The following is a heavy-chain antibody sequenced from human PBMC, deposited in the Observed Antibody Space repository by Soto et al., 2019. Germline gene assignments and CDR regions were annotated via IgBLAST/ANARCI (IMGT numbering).Heavy chain of an antibody. J-gene: IGHJ6*02. V-gene: IGHV3-11*01. CDR2: ISGSGSTI. Sequence: QVQLVESGGGLVKPGGSLRLSCAASGFTFSDYYMSWIRQAPGKGLEWVSYISGSGSTIYYADSVKGRFTISRDNAKNSLYLQMNSLRAEDTAVYYCARDQVYCSGGSCPIRVYGMDVWGQGTTVTVSS. CDR1: GFTFSDYY. D-gene: IGHD2-15*01. CDR3: ARDQVYCSGGSCPIRVYGMDV.